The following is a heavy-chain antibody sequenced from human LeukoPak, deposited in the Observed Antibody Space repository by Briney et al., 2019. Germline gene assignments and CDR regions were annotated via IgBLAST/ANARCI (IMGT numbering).Heavy chain of an antibody. J-gene: IGHJ3*02. CDR2: INPNSGGT. V-gene: IGHV1-2*02. D-gene: IGHD3-3*01. Sequence: ASVKVSCKASGYTFTGYYMHWVRQAPGQGLEWMGWINPNSGGTNYAQKFQGRVTMTRDTSISTAYMELSRLRSDDTAVYYCARVRGWAGGYYAFWGGYWSFDIWGQGTMVTVSS. CDR1: GYTFTGYY. CDR3: ARVRGWAGGYYAFWGGYWSFDI.